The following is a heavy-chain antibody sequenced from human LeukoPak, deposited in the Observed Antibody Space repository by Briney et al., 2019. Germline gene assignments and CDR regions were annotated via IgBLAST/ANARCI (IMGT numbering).Heavy chain of an antibody. D-gene: IGHD3-3*01. V-gene: IGHV3-23*01. J-gene: IGHJ4*02. Sequence: GGSLRLSCAASGFTFSSYAMSWVRQAPGKGLEWVSAISGSGGSTYYADSVKGRFTISRDNSKNTLYLQMNSLRAEDTAVYYCAKAYDFWSGYYTGSTYWGQGALVTVSS. CDR1: GFTFSSYA. CDR3: AKAYDFWSGYYTGSTY. CDR2: ISGSGGST.